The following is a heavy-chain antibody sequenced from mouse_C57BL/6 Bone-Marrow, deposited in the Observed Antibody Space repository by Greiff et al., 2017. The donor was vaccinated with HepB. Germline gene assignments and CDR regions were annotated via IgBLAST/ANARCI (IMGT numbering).Heavy chain of an antibody. Sequence: QVQLQQSGPELVKPGASVKISCKASGYAFSSSWMNWVKQRPGKGLEWIGRIYPGDGDTNYNGKFKGKATLTADKSSSTAYMQLSSLRSEDSAVYVCARGGCFGAWCNWGQGTLVTVSA. D-gene: IGHD1-1*02. V-gene: IGHV1-82*01. CDR2: IYPGDGDT. CDR3: ARGGCFGAWCN. CDR1: GYAFSSSW. J-gene: IGHJ3*01.